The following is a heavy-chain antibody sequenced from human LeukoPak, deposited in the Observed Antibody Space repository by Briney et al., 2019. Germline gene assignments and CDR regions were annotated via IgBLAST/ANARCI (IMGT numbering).Heavy chain of an antibody. Sequence: SVKVSCKASGGTFSSYAISWVRQAPGQGLEWMGGIIPIFGTANYAQKFQGRVTITADESTSTAYMELSSLRSEDTAVYYCARKNRLPNDAFDIWGQGTMVTVSS. D-gene: IGHD4-11*01. J-gene: IGHJ3*02. V-gene: IGHV1-69*13. CDR3: ARKNRLPNDAFDI. CDR1: GGTFSSYA. CDR2: IIPIFGTA.